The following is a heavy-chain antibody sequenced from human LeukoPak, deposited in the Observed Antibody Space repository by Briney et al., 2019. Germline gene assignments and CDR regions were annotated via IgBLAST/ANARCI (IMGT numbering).Heavy chain of an antibody. J-gene: IGHJ4*02. CDR3: AAGEYYYDSSGYYLGY. Sequence: SVTVSCKASGFTFTSSAMQWVRQARGQRLEWIGWIVVGSGNTNYAQKFQERVTITRDMSTSTAYMELSSLRSEDAAVYYCAAGEYYYDSSGYYLGYWGQGTLVTVSS. CDR2: IVVGSGNT. D-gene: IGHD3-22*01. V-gene: IGHV1-58*02. CDR1: GFTFTSSA.